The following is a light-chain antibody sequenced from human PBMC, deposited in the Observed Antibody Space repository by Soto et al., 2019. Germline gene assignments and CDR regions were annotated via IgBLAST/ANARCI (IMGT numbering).Light chain of an antibody. CDR1: QSVSSSY. J-gene: IGKJ5*01. V-gene: IGKV3-20*01. CDR3: QQYGNSPRT. CDR2: GAS. Sequence: SVLAQSPRPLSLPPGERATLSCRTSQSVSSSYLAWYQQKPGQAPRLLIYGASSRATGIPDRFSGSGSGTDFTLTISRLEPEDFAVYFCQQYGNSPRTFGHGTRLEIK.